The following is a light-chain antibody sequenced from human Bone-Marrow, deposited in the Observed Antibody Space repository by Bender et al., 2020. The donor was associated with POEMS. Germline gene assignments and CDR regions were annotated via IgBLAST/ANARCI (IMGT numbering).Light chain of an antibody. Sequence: QSALTQPASVSGSPGQSITISCTGTSSDIGGYNYVSWYQQHPGKAPKLMILDVNNRPSGVSNRFSGSKSGNTASLTISGLQAEDEADYFCISYTCSSTLVFGGGTKLTVL. CDR3: ISYTCSSTLV. J-gene: IGLJ3*02. CDR1: SSDIGGYNY. CDR2: DVN. V-gene: IGLV2-14*03.